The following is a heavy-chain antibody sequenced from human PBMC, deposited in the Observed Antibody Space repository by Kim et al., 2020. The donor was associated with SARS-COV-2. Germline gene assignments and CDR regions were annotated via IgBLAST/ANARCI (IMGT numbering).Heavy chain of an antibody. Sequence: GGSLRLSCAASGFTFSSNWMYWVRQAPGKGLVWVSRINSDGSTTNYADSVNGRFTISRDNAKNTLYLQMNSLRVEDTAVYYCTRASNGASANWGQGTLVTVSS. J-gene: IGHJ4*02. CDR1: GFTFSSNW. CDR2: INSDGSTT. CDR3: TRASNGASAN. V-gene: IGHV3-74*01. D-gene: IGHD4-17*01.